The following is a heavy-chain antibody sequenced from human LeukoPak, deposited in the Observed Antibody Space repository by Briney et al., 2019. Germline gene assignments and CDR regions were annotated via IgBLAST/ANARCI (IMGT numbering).Heavy chain of an antibody. CDR3: AREGGETEWLREPFDY. CDR2: INPNSGGT. CDR1: GYTFTGYY. D-gene: IGHD5-12*01. V-gene: IGHV1-2*02. Sequence: ASVKVSCKASGYTFTGYYMHWVRQAPGQGLEWMGWINPNSGGTNYAQKFQGRVTMTRDTSISTAYMELSRLRSDDTAVYYCAREGGETEWLREPFDYWGQGTLVTVSS. J-gene: IGHJ4*02.